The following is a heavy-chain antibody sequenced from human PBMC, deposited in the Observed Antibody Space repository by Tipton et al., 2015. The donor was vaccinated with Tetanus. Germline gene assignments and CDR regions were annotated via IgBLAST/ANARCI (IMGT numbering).Heavy chain of an antibody. CDR3: ARQKDY. Sequence: QLVQSGAEVGKTGESLKISCQGSGYNFSHYSIGWVRQLPGRGLEWMGIVDPRDSQATYGPSFQGQVTLSADRSINVAYLQWGSLKASDSAMYYCARQKDYWGQGTLVTVSS. CDR2: VDPRDSQA. CDR1: GYNFSHYS. V-gene: IGHV5-51*01. J-gene: IGHJ4*02.